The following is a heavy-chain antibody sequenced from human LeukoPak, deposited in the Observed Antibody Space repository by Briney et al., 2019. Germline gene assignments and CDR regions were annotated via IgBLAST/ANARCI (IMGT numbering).Heavy chain of an antibody. J-gene: IGHJ6*02. Sequence: GGSLRLSCAASEFSFNKYWMHWVRQAPGKGLEWVAVIWYDGSIKYYSDSVKGRFTISRDNSKNTLYLQMNSLRAEDTAVYYCVRISCTGSRCKPYSYYDMDVWGQGTTVTVSS. V-gene: IGHV3-33*08. D-gene: IGHD2-15*01. CDR3: VRISCTGSRCKPYSYYDMDV. CDR1: EFSFNKYW. CDR2: IWYDGSIK.